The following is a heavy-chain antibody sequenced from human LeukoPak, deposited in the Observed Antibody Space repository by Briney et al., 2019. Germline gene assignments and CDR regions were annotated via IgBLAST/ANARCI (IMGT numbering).Heavy chain of an antibody. CDR2: IYYSGST. V-gene: IGHV4-59*12. CDR1: GGSISSYY. D-gene: IGHD3-3*01. Sequence: SETLSLTCTVAGGSISSYYWSWIRQPPGEGLEWIGYIYYSGSTNYNPSLKSRVTMSVDTSKNQFSLKLSSVTAADTAVYYCAREIPFGVVINNWFDPWGQGTLVTVSS. CDR3: AREIPFGVVINNWFDP. J-gene: IGHJ5*02.